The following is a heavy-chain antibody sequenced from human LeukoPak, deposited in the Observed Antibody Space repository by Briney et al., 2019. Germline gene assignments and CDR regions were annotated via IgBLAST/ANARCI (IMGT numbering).Heavy chain of an antibody. CDR2: ISGDGGST. J-gene: IGHJ6*02. CDR1: GFTFDDYA. CDR3: AKDYFQLDPLTLYGMDV. V-gene: IGHV3-43*02. Sequence: RGSLRLSCAASGFTFDDYAMHWVRQAPGKGLEWVSLISGDGGSTYYADSVKGRFTISRDNSKNSLYLQMNSLRTEDTALYYCAKDYFQLDPLTLYGMDVWGQGTTVTVSS. D-gene: IGHD2-2*01.